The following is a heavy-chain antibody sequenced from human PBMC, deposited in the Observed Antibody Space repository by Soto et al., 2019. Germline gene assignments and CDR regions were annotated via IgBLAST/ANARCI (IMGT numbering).Heavy chain of an antibody. CDR1: GFTVSINY. CDR2: IYSGGST. D-gene: IGHD5-12*01. V-gene: IGHV3-53*01. CDR3: ARESQKMATIADY. Sequence: GGSLRLSCAASGFTVSINYMSWVRQAPGKGLEWVSVIYSGGSTYYADSVKGRFTISRDNSKNTLYLQMNSLRAEDTAVYYCARESQKMATIADYWGQGTLVTVSS. J-gene: IGHJ4*02.